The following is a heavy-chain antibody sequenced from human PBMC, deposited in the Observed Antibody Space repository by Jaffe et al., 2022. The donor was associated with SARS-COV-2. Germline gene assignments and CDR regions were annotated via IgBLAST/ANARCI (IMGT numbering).Heavy chain of an antibody. CDR2: ISYDGSNK. V-gene: IGHV3-30-3*01. D-gene: IGHD6-13*01. Sequence: QVQLVESGGGVVQPGRSLRLSCAASGFTFSSYAMHWVRQAPGKGLEWVAVISYDGSNKYYADSVKGRFTISRDNSKNTLYLQMNSLRAEDTAVYYCARDLKQQLVRPARDYWGQGTLVTVSS. CDR1: GFTFSSYA. J-gene: IGHJ4*02. CDR3: ARDLKQQLVRPARDY.